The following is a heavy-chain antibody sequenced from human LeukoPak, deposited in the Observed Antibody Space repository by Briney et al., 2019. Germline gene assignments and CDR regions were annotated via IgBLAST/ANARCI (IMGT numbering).Heavy chain of an antibody. CDR1: GGSISSGGYS. D-gene: IGHD3-22*01. CDR3: ARDDSSGYYGLDY. V-gene: IGHV4-30-2*01. CDR2: IYHSGST. Sequence: TSQTLSLTCAVSGGSISSGGYSWCWIRQPPGKGLEWIGYIYHSGSTYYNPSLKSRVTISVDRSKNQFSLKLSSVTAADTAVYYCARDDSSGYYGLDYWGQGTLVTVSS. J-gene: IGHJ4*02.